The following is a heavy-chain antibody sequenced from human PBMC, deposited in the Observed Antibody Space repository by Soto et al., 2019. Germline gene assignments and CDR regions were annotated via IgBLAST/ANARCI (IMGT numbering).Heavy chain of an antibody. CDR3: ARRYGSSFDY. Sequence: QVQLQESGPGLVKPSETLSLTCTVSGGSISSYYWSWIRQPPGKGLEWIGYIYYSGSTNYNPSLKRRVTIAADPSRNRFSLELGSVAAADTAVSYCARRYGSSFDYWGRGTLVTVSS. D-gene: IGHD5-18*01. V-gene: IGHV4-59*08. CDR1: GGSISSYY. J-gene: IGHJ4*02. CDR2: IYYSGST.